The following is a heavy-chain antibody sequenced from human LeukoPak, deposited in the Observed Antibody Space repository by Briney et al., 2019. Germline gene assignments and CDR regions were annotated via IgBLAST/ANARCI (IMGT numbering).Heavy chain of an antibody. CDR1: GYTFTSYY. J-gene: IGHJ4*02. Sequence: ASVKVSCKASGYTFTSYYMRWVRQAPGQGLEWMGIINPSGGSTSYAQKFKGRFTITRDKSTSTVYMQLSSLRSEAPAVYYCARWSRTYYDILTGYFTYWGQGTLVTVSS. D-gene: IGHD3-9*01. CDR2: INPSGGST. CDR3: ARWSRTYYDILTGYFTY. V-gene: IGHV1-46*01.